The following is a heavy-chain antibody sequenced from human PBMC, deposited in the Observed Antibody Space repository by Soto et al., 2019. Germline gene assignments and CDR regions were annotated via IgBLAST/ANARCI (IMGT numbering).Heavy chain of an antibody. V-gene: IGHV4-39*01. CDR1: GGSISSSSYY. J-gene: IGHJ5*02. CDR3: ARHPGGGYYGSGDP. D-gene: IGHD3-10*01. Sequence: QLQLQESGPGLVKPSETLSLTCTVSGGSISSSSYYWGWIRQPPGKGLEWIGSIYYSGSTYYNPSLKSRVTISVDTSKNQFSLKLSSVTAADTAVYYCARHPGGGYYGSGDPWGQGTLVTVSS. CDR2: IYYSGST.